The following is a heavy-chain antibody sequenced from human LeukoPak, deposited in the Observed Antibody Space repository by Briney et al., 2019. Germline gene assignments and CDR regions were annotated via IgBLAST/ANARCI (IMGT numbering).Heavy chain of an antibody. D-gene: IGHD1-1*01. J-gene: IGHJ2*01. Sequence: SQTLSLTCAISGDSGSSNRSAWNWIRHSPSRGIEWVGRTYYRSKWYNDYAVSVKSRITINPDTSKNQFSLQLNSMTPEDTAVYYCARELAPPWYFDLWGRGTLVTVSS. CDR1: GDSGSSNRSA. V-gene: IGHV6-1*01. CDR3: ARELAPPWYFDL. CDR2: TYYRSKWYN.